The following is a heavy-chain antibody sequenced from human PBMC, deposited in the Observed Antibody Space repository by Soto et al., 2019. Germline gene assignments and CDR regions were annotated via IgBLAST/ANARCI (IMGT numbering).Heavy chain of an antibody. V-gene: IGHV2-5*02. D-gene: IGHD3-10*01. Sequence: QITLKESGPTLVKPTQILTLTCTFSGFSLSTRGVGVGWIRQPPGKALEWLALVYWDDDIWYSPCLKSRLTITKDTYKNQVVLTMTNVDPVDKATDYCAHRPYGSKYYFNYWGQGTLVTVSS. CDR1: GFSLSTRGVG. CDR3: AHRPYGSKYYFNY. CDR2: VYWDDDI. J-gene: IGHJ4*02.